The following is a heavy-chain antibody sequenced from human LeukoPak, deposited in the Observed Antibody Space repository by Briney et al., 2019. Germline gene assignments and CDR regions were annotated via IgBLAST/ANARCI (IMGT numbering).Heavy chain of an antibody. CDR3: ARDSPTYYYDSSGGIDY. D-gene: IGHD3-22*01. Sequence: SETLSLTCTVSGGSISSYYWSWIRQPPRKGLEWIVYIYYSGSTNYNPSLKSRVTISVDTSKNQFSLKLTSVTAADTAVYYCARDSPTYYYDSSGGIDYWGQGTLVTVSS. V-gene: IGHV4-59*01. J-gene: IGHJ4*02. CDR2: IYYSGST. CDR1: GGSISSYY.